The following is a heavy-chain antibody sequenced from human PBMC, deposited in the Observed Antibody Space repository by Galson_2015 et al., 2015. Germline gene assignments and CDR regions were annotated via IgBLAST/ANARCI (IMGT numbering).Heavy chain of an antibody. Sequence: LRLSCAASGFTFSNAWMSWVRQAPGKGLEWVGRIKSRTDGGTTDYAAPVKGRFTISRDDSKNTLYLQMDSLKIEDTALYYCTTRYFADWGQGTLVTVSS. CDR2: IKSRTDGGTT. J-gene: IGHJ4*02. CDR1: GFTFSNAW. CDR3: TTRYFAD. V-gene: IGHV3-15*01. D-gene: IGHD2/OR15-2a*01.